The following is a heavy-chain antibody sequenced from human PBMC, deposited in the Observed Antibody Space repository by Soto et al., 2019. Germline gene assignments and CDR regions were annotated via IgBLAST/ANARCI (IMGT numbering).Heavy chain of an antibody. CDR1: EFTLSSYA. V-gene: IGHV3-23*01. J-gene: IGHJ4*02. D-gene: IGHD6-13*01. CDR2: IRGSGGST. Sequence: EVHLLESGGGLIRPGGSLRLSCAASEFTLSSYAMSWVRQAPGKGLEWVSGIRGSGGSTDYADSVRGRFTISKDNSKNTLYLQLNSLRGEDSAVYYCAKGVTEAGRDYFDYWGQGTLVTVSS. CDR3: AKGVTEAGRDYFDY.